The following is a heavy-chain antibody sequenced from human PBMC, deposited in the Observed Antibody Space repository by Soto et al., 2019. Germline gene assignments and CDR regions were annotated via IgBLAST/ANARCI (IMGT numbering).Heavy chain of an antibody. CDR1: GYTFTTYE. CDR2: MSPSSGNT. J-gene: IGHJ6*02. Sequence: QVQLVQSGAEEKKPGASVKVSCKASGYTFTTYEINWVRQVPGQGLEWMGWMSPSSGNTGYVDQFRGRVTMTRHTSMTTAYMELSSLRSEDTAVYYCARVGGQLFGDHGMDVWGQGTTVTVSS. D-gene: IGHD3-10*01. V-gene: IGHV1-8*01. CDR3: ARVGGQLFGDHGMDV.